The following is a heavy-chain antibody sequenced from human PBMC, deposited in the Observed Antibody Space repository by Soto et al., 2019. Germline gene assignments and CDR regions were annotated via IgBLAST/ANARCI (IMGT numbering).Heavy chain of an antibody. Sequence: QDQLVQSGAEVKKPGSSVKVSCKAFGGPFSSHTFSWVRQAPGQGLEWMGSIIPALGTTTYEQKFQGRVTITADESVTTVYMELNSLRTEDTAVYYCARPDFGDYWYFDLWGRGTLVTVSS. D-gene: IGHD4-17*01. CDR3: ARPDFGDYWYFDL. CDR2: IIPALGTT. CDR1: GGPFSSHT. V-gene: IGHV1-69*08. J-gene: IGHJ2*01.